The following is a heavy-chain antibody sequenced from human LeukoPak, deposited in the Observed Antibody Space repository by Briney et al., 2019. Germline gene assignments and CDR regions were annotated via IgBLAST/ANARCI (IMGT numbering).Heavy chain of an antibody. D-gene: IGHD6-19*01. Sequence: ASVKVSCKASGYTFTSYGISWVRQAPGQGLEWMGWISAYNGNTNYAQKLQGRVTMTTDTSTSTAYMELRSLRSDDTAVYYCARISEYSSGWYGPYNFDYWGQGTLVTVSS. J-gene: IGHJ4*02. V-gene: IGHV1-18*01. CDR1: GYTFTSYG. CDR2: ISAYNGNT. CDR3: ARISEYSSGWYGPYNFDY.